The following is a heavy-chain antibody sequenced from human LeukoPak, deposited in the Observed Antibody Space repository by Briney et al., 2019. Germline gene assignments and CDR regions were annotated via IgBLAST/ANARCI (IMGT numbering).Heavy chain of an antibody. J-gene: IGHJ4*02. Sequence: SQTLSLTCAVSGGSISSGGYSWSWIRQPPGQGLEWIGYIYHSGSTYYNPSLKSRVTISVDRSKNQFSLKLSSVTAADTAVYYCARGRYDFWSGYSFNYFDYWGQGTLVTVSS. CDR2: IYHSGST. CDR1: GGSISSGGYS. CDR3: ARGRYDFWSGYSFNYFDY. V-gene: IGHV4-30-2*01. D-gene: IGHD3-3*01.